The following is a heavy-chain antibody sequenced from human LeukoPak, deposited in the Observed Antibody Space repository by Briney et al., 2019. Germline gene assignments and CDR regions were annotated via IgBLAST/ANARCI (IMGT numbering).Heavy chain of an antibody. CDR1: GGSISSYC. J-gene: IGHJ3*02. Sequence: SETLSLTCTVSGGSISSYCWSWIRQPPGKGLEWIGYIYYSGSTNYNPSLKSRVTISVDTSKNQFSLKLSSVTAADTAVYYCARDPGIAAAGGLDAFDIWGQGTMVTVSS. CDR3: ARDPGIAAAGGLDAFDI. D-gene: IGHD6-13*01. CDR2: IYYSGST. V-gene: IGHV4-59*01.